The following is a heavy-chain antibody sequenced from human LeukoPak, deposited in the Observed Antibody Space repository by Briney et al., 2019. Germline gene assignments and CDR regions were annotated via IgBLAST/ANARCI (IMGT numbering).Heavy chain of an antibody. CDR2: ISYDGSNK. Sequence: GRSLRLSCAASGFTFSSYGMHWVRQAPGKGLEWEAVISYDGSNKYYADSVKGRFTISRDNSKNTLYLQMNSLRAEDTAVYYCAKDPNCSSTSCYDYWDQGTLVTVSS. V-gene: IGHV3-30*18. D-gene: IGHD2-2*01. CDR3: AKDPNCSSTSCYDY. CDR1: GFTFSSYG. J-gene: IGHJ4*02.